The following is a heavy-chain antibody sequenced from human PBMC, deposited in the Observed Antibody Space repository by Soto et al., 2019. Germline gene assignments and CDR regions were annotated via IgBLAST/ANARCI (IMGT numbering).Heavy chain of an antibody. Sequence: GGALRLSCADSGFTFSSYCMQWVRQAPGKGLEWVAVISYDGSNKYYADSVKGRFTISRDNSKNTLYLQMNSLRAEDTAVYYCAKGGPGTDLGYWGQGTLVTVSS. J-gene: IGHJ4*02. CDR2: ISYDGSNK. V-gene: IGHV3-30*18. D-gene: IGHD1-7*01. CDR1: GFTFSSYC. CDR3: AKGGPGTDLGY.